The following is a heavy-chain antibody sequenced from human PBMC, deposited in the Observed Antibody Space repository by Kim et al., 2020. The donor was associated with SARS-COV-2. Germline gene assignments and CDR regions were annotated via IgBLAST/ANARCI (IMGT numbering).Heavy chain of an antibody. CDR3: ARGGGYSYGPQKFDY. Sequence: GGSLRLSCAASGFTFSSYGMHWVRQAPGKGLEWVAVIWYDGSNKYYADSVKSRFTISRDNSKNTLYLQMNSLRAEDTAVYYCARGGGYSYGPQKFDYWG. CDR1: GFTFSSYG. J-gene: IGHJ4*01. V-gene: IGHV3-33*01. CDR2: IWYDGSNK. D-gene: IGHD5-18*01.